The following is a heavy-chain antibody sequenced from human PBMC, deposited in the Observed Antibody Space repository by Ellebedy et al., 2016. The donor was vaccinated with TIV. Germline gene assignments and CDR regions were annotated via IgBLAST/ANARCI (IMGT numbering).Heavy chain of an antibody. CDR3: AKGSSSGFNYDRVGFEY. D-gene: IGHD3-22*01. CDR1: GFTFSSFA. V-gene: IGHV3-23*01. J-gene: IGHJ4*02. CDR2: LSGGGSST. Sequence: GESLKISCAASGFTFSSFAMHWVRQAPGKGLEWLSVLSGGGSSTYHADSVKGRFTITRDNSKKTLYLQMNRLRTEDTAVYYCAKGSSSGFNYDRVGFEYWGQGTLVTVSS.